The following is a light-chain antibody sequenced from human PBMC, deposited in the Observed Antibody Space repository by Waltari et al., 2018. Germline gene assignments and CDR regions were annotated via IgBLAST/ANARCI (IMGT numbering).Light chain of an antibody. Sequence: QSALTQPPSASGSPGQSVTISCTGTSSDIGCHNYVSWYQQYPGKAPKLMFYEVSQRPSGVPARCSGSKSGNTASLTVSGLQAEDEAYYYCGSYAGTQKFFGGGTKLTVL. J-gene: IGLJ2*01. V-gene: IGLV2-8*01. CDR3: GSYAGTQKF. CDR1: SSDIGCHNY. CDR2: EVS.